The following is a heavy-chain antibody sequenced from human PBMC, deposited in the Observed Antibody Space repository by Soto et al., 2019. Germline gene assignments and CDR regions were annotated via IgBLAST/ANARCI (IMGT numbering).Heavy chain of an antibody. CDR2: ISYDGSNK. D-gene: IGHD1-20*01. V-gene: IGHV3-30*18. CDR3: AKDRTPITRYEMD. CDR1: GFTFSSYG. Sequence: GGSLRLSCAASGFTFSSYGMHWVRQAPGKGLEWVAVISYDGSNKYYADSVKGRFTISRDNSKNTLYLQMNSLRAEDTAVYYCAKDRTPITRYEMDWGQGTLVTVSS. J-gene: IGHJ4*02.